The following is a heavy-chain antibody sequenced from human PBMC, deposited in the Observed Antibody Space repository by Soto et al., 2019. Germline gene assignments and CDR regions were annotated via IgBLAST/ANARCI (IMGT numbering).Heavy chain of an antibody. CDR2: IYYSGST. V-gene: IGHV4-39*01. CDR3: ARHEATVTTPAY. D-gene: IGHD4-17*01. Sequence: AETRSLTCIVSGGSIGSSSYYWGWIRQPPGKGLEWIGSIYYSGSTYYNPSLKSRVTISVDTSKNQFSLKLSSVTAADTAVYYCARHEATVTTPAYRAQGTLVSASP. J-gene: IGHJ4*02. CDR1: GGSIGSSSYY.